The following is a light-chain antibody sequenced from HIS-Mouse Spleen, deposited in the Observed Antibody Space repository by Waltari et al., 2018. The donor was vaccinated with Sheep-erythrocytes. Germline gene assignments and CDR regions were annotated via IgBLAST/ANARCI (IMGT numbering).Light chain of an antibody. CDR3: LQDYNYPFT. J-gene: IGKJ3*01. V-gene: IGKV1-6*01. CDR2: AAS. CDR1: QDISNS. Sequence: IQMTQSPSSLSASVGDRVTITCQASQDISNSLNWYQQKPGKAPKLLIYAASSLQSGVPSRFSGSGSGTDFTLTISSLQPEDFATYYCLQDYNYPFTFGPGTKVDIK.